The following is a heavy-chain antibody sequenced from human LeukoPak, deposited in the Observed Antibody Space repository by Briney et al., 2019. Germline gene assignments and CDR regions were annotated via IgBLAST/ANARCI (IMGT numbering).Heavy chain of an antibody. D-gene: IGHD2-15*01. CDR2: INHSGST. J-gene: IGHJ4*02. CDR1: GGSFSGYY. Sequence: ASEALSLTCAVYGGSFSGYYWSWIRQPPGKGLEWIGEINHSGSTNYNPSLKSRVTISVDTSKNQFSLKLSSVTAADTAVYYCARKPYCXXGSCYWGWDYWGQGTLVTVS. CDR3: ARKPYCXXGSCYWGWDY. V-gene: IGHV4-34*01.